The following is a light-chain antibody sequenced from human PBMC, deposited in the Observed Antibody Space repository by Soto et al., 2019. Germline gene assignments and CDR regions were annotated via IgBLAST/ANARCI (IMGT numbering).Light chain of an antibody. CDR3: CSPAVSSTLV. V-gene: IGLV2-14*01. CDR1: SSDIGGYNY. Sequence: QSALTQPASVSGSPGQSITISCTGTSSDIGGYNYVSWYQQHPGKAPKLMIYDVSNRPSGVSNRFSGSKSGNTASLTISGLQAEDEARYYSCSPAVSSTLVFGGGTKLTVL. CDR2: DVS. J-gene: IGLJ2*01.